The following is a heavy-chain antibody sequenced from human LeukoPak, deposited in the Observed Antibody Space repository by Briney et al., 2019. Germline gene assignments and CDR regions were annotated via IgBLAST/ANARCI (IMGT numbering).Heavy chain of an antibody. CDR3: AREIASSSYFDY. CDR1: GYTFTTSY. J-gene: IGHJ4*02. V-gene: IGHV1-46*01. D-gene: IGHD6-13*01. CDR2: INPSDGGT. Sequence: ASVKVSCKASGYTFTTSYMHWARQAPGQGLEWMGIINPSDGGTSYARKFQGRVTMTRDTSTSTVYMELSSLRSEDTALYYCAREIASSSYFDYWGQGTLVTVSS.